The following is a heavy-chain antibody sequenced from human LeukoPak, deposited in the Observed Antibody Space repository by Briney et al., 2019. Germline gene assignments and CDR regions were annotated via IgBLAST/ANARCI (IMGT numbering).Heavy chain of an antibody. CDR2: IHHTGST. V-gene: IGHV4-31*03. CDR3: ARGDRGDYYGSGSYSFDY. J-gene: IGHJ4*02. Sequence: SETLSLTCTVSGGSISSGNYYWSWIRQHPGKGLEWIGYIHHTGSTYYNPSLKSRVTISVDTSTNQFSLKLNSVTAADTAVFYCARGDRGDYYGSGSYSFDYWGQGTLVTVSS. CDR1: GGSISSGNYY. D-gene: IGHD3-10*01.